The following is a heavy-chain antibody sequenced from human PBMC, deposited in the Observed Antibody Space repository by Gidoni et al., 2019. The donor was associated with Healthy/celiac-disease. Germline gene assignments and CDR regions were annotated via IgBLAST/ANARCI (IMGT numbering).Heavy chain of an antibody. CDR1: GLTFSRYS. CDR3: ARDPTTLHDYSNYGVSYYFDY. D-gene: IGHD4-4*01. CDR2: ISSSSSYM. Sequence: EVQLMPSGGGQVNSGGSVNTSVTASGLTFSRYSQTSGRQAPGMWLEWVTSISSSSSYMYYASSVKRRFTISRGNAKNSLYLKMNSLRAEDTAVYYWARDPTTLHDYSNYGVSYYFDYWGQGTLVTVSS. V-gene: IGHV3-21*01. J-gene: IGHJ4*02.